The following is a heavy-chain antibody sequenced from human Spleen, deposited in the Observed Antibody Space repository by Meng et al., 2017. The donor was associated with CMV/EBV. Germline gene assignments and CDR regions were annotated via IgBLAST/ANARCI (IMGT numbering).Heavy chain of an antibody. J-gene: IGHJ2*01. Sequence: YGISWVRQAPGQGLEWMGWISAYNGNTNYAQKLQGRVTMTTDTSTSTAYMELRSLRSDDTAVYYCASSKGTYYDFWSGYYRNWYFDLWGRGTLVTVSS. CDR2: ISAYNGNT. V-gene: IGHV1-18*01. CDR1: YG. D-gene: IGHD3-3*01. CDR3: ASSKGTYYDFWSGYYRNWYFDL.